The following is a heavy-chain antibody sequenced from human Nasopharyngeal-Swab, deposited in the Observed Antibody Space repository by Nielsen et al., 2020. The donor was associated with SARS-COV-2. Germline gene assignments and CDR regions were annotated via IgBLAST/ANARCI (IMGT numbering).Heavy chain of an antibody. V-gene: IGHV3-21*01. CDR2: ISSSSSYI. J-gene: IGHJ4*02. Sequence: VCQAPGMGLEWVSSISSSSSYIYYAGSVKGRFTISRDNAKNSLYLQMNSLRAEDTAVYYCARHRFGIAVADSDYWGQGTLVTVSS. D-gene: IGHD6-19*01. CDR3: ARHRFGIAVADSDY.